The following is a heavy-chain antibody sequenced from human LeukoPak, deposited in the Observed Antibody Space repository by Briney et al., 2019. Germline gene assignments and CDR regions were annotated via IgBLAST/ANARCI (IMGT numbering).Heavy chain of an antibody. CDR3: AKVLVLVSANRYYFDY. CDR1: GLTFSGSA. CDR2: ISGSGNST. D-gene: IGHD2-15*01. V-gene: IGHV3-23*01. Sequence: GGSLRLPYAASGLTFSGSAMSWVRQAPGKGLEWVSLISGSGNSTYYADSVKGRFTISRDNSKNTLYLQMNSLRAEDTAVYYCAKVLVLVSANRYYFDYWGQGTLVTVSS. J-gene: IGHJ4*02.